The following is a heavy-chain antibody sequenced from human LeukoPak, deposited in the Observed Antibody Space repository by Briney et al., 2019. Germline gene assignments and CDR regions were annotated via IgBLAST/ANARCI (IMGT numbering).Heavy chain of an antibody. CDR3: ARVYDFWSGYFYYYYVDV. CDR1: GGSISNGSYY. J-gene: IGHJ6*03. D-gene: IGHD3-3*01. Sequence: SQTLSLTCSVSGGSISNGSYYWSWIRQPAGKGLEWIGRIYISGSASYNPSLKSRVTFSVDTSKNQFSLKLTSVTAADTAVYYCARVYDFWSGYFYYYYVDVWGKGTTVTVSS. CDR2: IYISGSA. V-gene: IGHV4-61*02.